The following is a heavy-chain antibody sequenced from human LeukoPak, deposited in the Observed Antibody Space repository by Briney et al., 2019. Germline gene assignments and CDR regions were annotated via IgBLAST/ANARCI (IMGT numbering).Heavy chain of an antibody. CDR2: ISYDGSNK. J-gene: IGHJ4*02. CDR1: GFTFSSYG. D-gene: IGHD3-22*01. CDR3: AKGTYYYDSSGYEN. Sequence: GGSLRLSCAASGFTFSSYGMHWVRQAPGKALEWVAVISYDGSNKYYADSVKGRFTISRDNSKNTLYLQMNSLRAEDTAVYYCAKGTYYYDSSGYENWGQGTLVTVSS. V-gene: IGHV3-30*18.